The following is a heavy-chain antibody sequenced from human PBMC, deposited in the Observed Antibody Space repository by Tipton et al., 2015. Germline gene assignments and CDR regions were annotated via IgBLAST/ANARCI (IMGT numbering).Heavy chain of an antibody. D-gene: IGHD3-3*01. Sequence: TLSLTCTVSGASISSITYYWAWIRQPPGKGLEWIGSLYYSGSTYNPSLKNRVTISADKSKNQISLKLTSVTAADTAVYYCARAPSDYDIWSGTFDYWGQGTLVTVSS. CDR1: GASISSITYY. J-gene: IGHJ4*02. CDR3: ARAPSDYDIWSGTFDY. CDR2: LYYSGST. V-gene: IGHV4-39*01.